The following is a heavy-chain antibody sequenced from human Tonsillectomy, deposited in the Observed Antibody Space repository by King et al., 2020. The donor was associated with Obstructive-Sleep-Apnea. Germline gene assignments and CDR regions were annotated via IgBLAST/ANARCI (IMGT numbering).Heavy chain of an antibody. CDR1: GFTFDDYA. CDR3: AKDMAPGYTMFTTGWFDS. Sequence: QLVQSGGDLVQPGKSLRLSCVASGFTFDDYAMHWVRQVPGKGLEWVSGIGWNSGSLDYGDSVKGRFTISRDNAKNSLYLQMNSLKPEDTALYYCAKDMAPGYTMFTTGWFDSWGQGTLVTVSS. CDR2: IGWNSGSL. D-gene: IGHD5-18*01. J-gene: IGHJ5*01. V-gene: IGHV3-9*01.